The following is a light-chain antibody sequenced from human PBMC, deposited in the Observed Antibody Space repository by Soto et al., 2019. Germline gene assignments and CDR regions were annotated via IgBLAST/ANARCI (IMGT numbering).Light chain of an antibody. Sequence: EIVMTQSPATLSVSPGERATLSCRASQSVSSSLAWYQQKPGQAPRLLIYGASTRATGIPARFSGSGSGTEFTLTFSSLQYEDFAVYYCQHYNDRPPWTFGQGTKVEIK. CDR3: QHYNDRPPWT. CDR1: QSVSSS. J-gene: IGKJ1*01. V-gene: IGKV3-15*01. CDR2: GAS.